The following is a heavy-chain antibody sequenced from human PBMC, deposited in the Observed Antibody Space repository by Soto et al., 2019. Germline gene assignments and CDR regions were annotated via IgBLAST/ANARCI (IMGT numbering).Heavy chain of an antibody. J-gene: IGHJ6*02. V-gene: IGHV3-73*02. CDR2: IRSRANNYAT. CDR3: NRGQGAPIGDYYDHGMDV. CDR1: GFNFSGSA. D-gene: IGHD2-2*02. Sequence: EVHLVESGRGLVQPGGSLKLSCAASGFNFSGSAIHWVRQASGKGLEWVGRIRSRANNYATSSAASVKGRFKFSRDDSKNTAYLQMSTLKTEDTAVYYCNRGQGAPIGDYYDHGMDVWGQGTTVTVSS.